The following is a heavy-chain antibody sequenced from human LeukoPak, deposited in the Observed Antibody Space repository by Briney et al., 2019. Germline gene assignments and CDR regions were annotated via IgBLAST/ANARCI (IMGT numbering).Heavy chain of an antibody. J-gene: IGHJ3*02. CDR1: GYTFTGYY. CDR3: ARAGGYSGYESNAFDI. D-gene: IGHD5-12*01. CDR2: INPNSGGT. Sequence: ASVKVSCKASGYTFTGYYMHWVRQAPGQGLEWMGWINPNSGGTNYAQKFQGWVTMTRDTSISTAYMELSRLRSDDTAVYYCARAGGYSGYESNAFDIWGQGTMVTVSS. V-gene: IGHV1-2*04.